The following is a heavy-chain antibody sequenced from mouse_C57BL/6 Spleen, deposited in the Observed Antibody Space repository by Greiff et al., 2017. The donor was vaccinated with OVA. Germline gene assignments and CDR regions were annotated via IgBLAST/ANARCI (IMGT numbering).Heavy chain of an antibody. CDR2: IYPGSGST. V-gene: IGHV1-55*01. CDR3: ARHLITTLVANAMDY. CDR1: GYTFTSYW. Sequence: QVQLQQSGAELVKPGASVKMSCKASGYTFTSYWITWVKQRPGQGLEWIGDIYPGSGSTTYNEKFKSKATLTVDTSSSTAYMRHNSLTSEDSAVYYCARHLITTLVANAMDYWGQGTSVTVSS. D-gene: IGHD1-1*01. J-gene: IGHJ4*01.